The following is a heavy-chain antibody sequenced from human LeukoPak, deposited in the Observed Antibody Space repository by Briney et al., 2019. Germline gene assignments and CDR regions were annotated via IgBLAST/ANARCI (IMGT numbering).Heavy chain of an antibody. CDR1: GFTFSSYW. J-gene: IGHJ4*02. CDR3: ARGGELWFGELFDFDY. CDR2: INSDGSST. D-gene: IGHD3-10*01. Sequence: GGSLRLSCAASGFTFSSYWMHWVRQAPGKGLVWVSRINSDGSSTSYADSVKGRLTISRDNAKNTLYLQMNSLRAEDTAVYYCARGGELWFGELFDFDYWGQGTLVTVSS. V-gene: IGHV3-74*01.